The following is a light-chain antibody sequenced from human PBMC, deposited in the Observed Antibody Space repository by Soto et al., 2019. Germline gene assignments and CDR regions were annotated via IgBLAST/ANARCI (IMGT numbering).Light chain of an antibody. CDR2: DVS. Sequence: QSVLTQPRSVSGSPGQPVTISCTGTSSDVGGYNYVSWYQQHPGKAPKVMIYDVSERPSGVPDRFSGSKSGNTASLTISGLQAEDEADYYCCSYAGSPRYVLGTGTKVTVL. CDR1: SSDVGGYNY. CDR3: CSYAGSPRYV. V-gene: IGLV2-11*01. J-gene: IGLJ1*01.